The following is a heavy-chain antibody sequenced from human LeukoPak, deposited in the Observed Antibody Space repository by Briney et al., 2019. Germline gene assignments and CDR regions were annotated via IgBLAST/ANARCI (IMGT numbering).Heavy chain of an antibody. Sequence: PSETLSLTCAVSGGSINNYYWSWIRQPPGKGLEWIGYIYDSGSTNYNPSLKSRVTTSLDTSKNQGSLELRSVTAADTAVYFCAKGGYSSSWGNYYYYMDVWGKGTTVTVSS. D-gene: IGHD6-13*01. CDR3: AKGGYSSSWGNYYYYMDV. V-gene: IGHV4-59*01. J-gene: IGHJ6*03. CDR1: GGSINNYY. CDR2: IYDSGST.